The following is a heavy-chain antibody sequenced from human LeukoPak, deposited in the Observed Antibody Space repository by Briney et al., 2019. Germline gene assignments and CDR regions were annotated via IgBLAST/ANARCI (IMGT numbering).Heavy chain of an antibody. CDR1: GYTFTGYY. V-gene: IGHV1-2*02. CDR3: ARVRQIAAAGLGFDY. D-gene: IGHD6-13*01. J-gene: IGHJ4*02. CDR2: INPNSGGT. Sequence: ASVKVSCKASGYTFTGYYMHWVRQAPGQGLEWMGWINPNSGGTNYAQKLQGRVTMTRDTSISTAYMELSRLRSDDTAVYYCARVRQIAAAGLGFDYWGQGTLVTVSS.